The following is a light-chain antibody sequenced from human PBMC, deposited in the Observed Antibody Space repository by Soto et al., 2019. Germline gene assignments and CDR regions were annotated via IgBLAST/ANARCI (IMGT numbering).Light chain of an antibody. CDR2: GAS. Sequence: EIVLTQSPGTLSLSPGERATLSCRASQSVGGNFLAWYQQKPGQAPRLLTYGASSRATGIPDRFSGSGSGTDFTLTIGRLEPEDFALYYCQHYGSSPWTFGQGTEVEIK. V-gene: IGKV3-20*01. J-gene: IGKJ1*01. CDR3: QHYGSSPWT. CDR1: QSVGGNF.